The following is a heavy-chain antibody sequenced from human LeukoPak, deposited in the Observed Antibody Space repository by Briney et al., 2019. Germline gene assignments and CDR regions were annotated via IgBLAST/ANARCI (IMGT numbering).Heavy chain of an antibody. J-gene: IGHJ4*02. V-gene: IGHV3-64*01. Sequence: GGSLRLSCVASGFTFDSDAMHWVRQAPGKGLDYVSGISSNGGSTFYAKSVKDRFIISRDNFKNTLSLQMGSLRTEDTGVYYCARGLPLQNFYDTPGSVYWGQGTSVTVSS. CDR1: GFTFDSDA. D-gene: IGHD3-22*01. CDR2: ISSNGGST. CDR3: ARGLPLQNFYDTPGSVY.